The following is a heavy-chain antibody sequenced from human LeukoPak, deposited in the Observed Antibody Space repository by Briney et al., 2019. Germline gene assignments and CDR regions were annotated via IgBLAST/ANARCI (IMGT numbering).Heavy chain of an antibody. D-gene: IGHD3-22*01. CDR2: INHSGST. Sequence: SETLSLTCAVYGGSFSGYYWSWIRQPPGKGLEWIGEINHSGSTNYNPSLKSRVTISVDTSKNQFSLKLSSVTAADTAVYYCARGWLLEDAFDIWGQGTMVTVSS. CDR3: ARGWLLEDAFDI. V-gene: IGHV4-34*01. J-gene: IGHJ3*02. CDR1: GGSFSGYY.